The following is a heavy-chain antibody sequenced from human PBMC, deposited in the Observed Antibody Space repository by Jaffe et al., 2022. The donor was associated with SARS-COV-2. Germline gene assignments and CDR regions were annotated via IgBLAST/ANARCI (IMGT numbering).Heavy chain of an antibody. J-gene: IGHJ6*02. CDR3: ARFGYYDSSGYYSNYYYGMDV. D-gene: IGHD3-22*01. Sequence: QVQLQESGPGLVKPSQTLSLTCTVSGGSISSGGYYWSWIRQHPGKGLEWIGYIYYSGSTYYNPSLKSRVTISVDTSKNQFSLKLSSVTAADTAVYYCARFGYYDSSGYYSNYYYGMDVWGQGTTVTVSS. V-gene: IGHV4-31*03. CDR1: GGSISSGGYY. CDR2: IYYSGST.